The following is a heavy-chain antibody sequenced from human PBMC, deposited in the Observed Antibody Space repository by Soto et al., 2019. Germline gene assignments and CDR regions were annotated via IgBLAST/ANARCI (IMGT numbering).Heavy chain of an antibody. CDR2: IYYSGTT. D-gene: IGHD3-10*01. J-gene: IGHJ3*02. Sequence: SATLSLTCIVSGGSLTSSSFYWGWIRQPPGKGLSWIGNIYYSGTTDYNPSLKSRVSVSTDTSRNQLSLTLSSVTAADTAVYYCVRFYGNAFDIWGPGTLVTVSS. V-gene: IGHV4-39*01. CDR3: VRFYGNAFDI. CDR1: GGSLTSSSFY.